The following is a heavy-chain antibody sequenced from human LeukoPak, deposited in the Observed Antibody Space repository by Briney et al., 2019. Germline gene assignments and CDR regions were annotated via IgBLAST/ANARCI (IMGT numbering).Heavy chain of an antibody. J-gene: IGHJ2*01. CDR1: GGSISSYY. V-gene: IGHV4-59*01. Sequence: SETLSLTCTVSGGSISSYYWSWIRQPPGKGLEWIGYIYYSGSTNYNPSLKGRVTISVDTSKNQFSLKLSSVTAADTAVYYCARGIAAAGTGQRYFDLWGRGTLVTVSS. CDR3: ARGIAAAGTGQRYFDL. CDR2: IYYSGST. D-gene: IGHD6-13*01.